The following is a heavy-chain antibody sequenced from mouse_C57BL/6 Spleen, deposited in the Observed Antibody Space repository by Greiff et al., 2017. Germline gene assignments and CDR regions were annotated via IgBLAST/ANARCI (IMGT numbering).Heavy chain of an antibody. V-gene: IGHV1-15*01. D-gene: IGHD1-1*01. CDR3: TRGITTVAYYYAMDY. J-gene: IGHJ4*01. CDR1: GYTFTDYE. Sequence: QVQLQQSGAELVRPGASVTLSCKASGYTFTDYEMHWVKQTPVHGLEWIGAIDPETGGTAYNQKFKGKAILTADKSSSTAYMELRSLTSEDSAVYYCTRGITTVAYYYAMDYWGQGTSVTVSS. CDR2: IDPETGGT.